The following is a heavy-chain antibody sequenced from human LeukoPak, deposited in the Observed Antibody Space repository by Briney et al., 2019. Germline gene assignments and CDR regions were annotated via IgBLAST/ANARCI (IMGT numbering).Heavy chain of an antibody. CDR2: INSGGYT. D-gene: IGHD3-16*01. CDR3: ARRPVNAYSFDS. J-gene: IGHJ4*02. Sequence: GGSLRLSCAASGFIFSSAWMNWVRQAPGKGLQWVSFINSGGYTSYADSVKGRFTISRDNSKNTLYLQLNNLRADDTAVYYCARRPVNAYSFDSWGQGTLVTVSS. V-gene: IGHV3-53*01. CDR1: GFIFSSAW.